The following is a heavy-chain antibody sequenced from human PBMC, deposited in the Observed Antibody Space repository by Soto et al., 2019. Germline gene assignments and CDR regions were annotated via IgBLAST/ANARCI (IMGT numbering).Heavy chain of an antibody. CDR2: IYYSGST. D-gene: IGHD3-10*01. CDR3: ARAESPRYFDY. J-gene: IGHJ4*02. CDR1: GGSVSSGSYY. Sequence: SETRSLTCTVSGGSVSSGSYYWSWIRQPPGKGLEWIGYIYYSGSTNYNPSLKSRVTISVDTSKNQFSLKLSSVTAADTAVYYCARAESPRYFDYWGQGTLVTVSS. V-gene: IGHV4-61*01.